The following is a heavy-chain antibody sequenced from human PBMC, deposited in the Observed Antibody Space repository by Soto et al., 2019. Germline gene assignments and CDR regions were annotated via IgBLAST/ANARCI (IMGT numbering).Heavy chain of an antibody. J-gene: IGHJ6*03. Sequence: GGSLRLSCAASGFTFRIYSMNWVRKAQGKGREWVSSISSSSSTIYYADSVKGRFTISRDNANNSLYLQMNSLRAEDTAVYYCARASAATGGYYYYYYMDVWGKGTTVTVSS. D-gene: IGHD2-15*01. V-gene: IGHV3-48*01. CDR2: ISSSSSTI. CDR1: GFTFRIYS. CDR3: ARASAATGGYYYYYYMDV.